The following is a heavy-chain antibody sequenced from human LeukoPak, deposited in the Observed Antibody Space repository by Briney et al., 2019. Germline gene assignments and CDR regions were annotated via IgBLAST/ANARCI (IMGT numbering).Heavy chain of an antibody. Sequence: GGSLRLSCAASGFTFSSYWMSWVRQVPGKGLERVANIKQDGSEKYYVDSVKGRFTISRDNAKNSLYLQMNSLRAEDTAVYYCATLPDPYSGYPTNSDDWGQGTLVTVSS. D-gene: IGHD5-12*01. CDR2: IKQDGSEK. V-gene: IGHV3-7*01. CDR3: ATLPDPYSGYPTNSDD. J-gene: IGHJ4*02. CDR1: GFTFSSYW.